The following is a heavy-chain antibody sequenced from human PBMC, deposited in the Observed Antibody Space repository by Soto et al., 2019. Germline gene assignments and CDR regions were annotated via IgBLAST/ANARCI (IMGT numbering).Heavy chain of an antibody. CDR1: GYTFTGYY. V-gene: IGHV1-2*04. CDR3: ASAPPGRGHGMDV. Sequence: ASVKVSCKASGYTFTGYYMHWVRQAPGQGLEWMGWINPNSGGTNYAQKFQGWVTMTRDTSIGTAYMELSRLRSDDTAVYYCASAPPGRGHGMDVWGQGTTVTVSS. J-gene: IGHJ6*02. CDR2: INPNSGGT.